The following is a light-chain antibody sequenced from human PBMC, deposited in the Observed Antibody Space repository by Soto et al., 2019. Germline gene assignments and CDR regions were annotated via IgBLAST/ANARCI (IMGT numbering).Light chain of an antibody. V-gene: IGLV2-14*01. J-gene: IGLJ1*01. CDR2: DVS. CDR1: SSDVGGSNY. CDR3: SSYTSSSTLYV. Sequence: QSALTQPASVSGSPGQSITISCTGTSSDVGGSNYVSWYQQHPGKAPKLMIYDVSNRPSGVSNRFSGSKSGNTASLTISGLQAEDEADYYCSSYTSSSTLYVSGTGTKVTVL.